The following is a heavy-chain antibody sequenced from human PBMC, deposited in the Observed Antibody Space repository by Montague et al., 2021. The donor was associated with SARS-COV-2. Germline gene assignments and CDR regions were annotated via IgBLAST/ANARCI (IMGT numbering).Heavy chain of an antibody. CDR1: GGTQAQN. V-gene: IGHV4-4*08. Sequence: SETLSLTCSRLCGGTQAQNGRGHVWTPVKTGDRMRSFDRKRITDSNPSFKSRVSISLDTSKNQVSLKLRSVTTADTAVYYCARETMTGDAFDVWGQGTMVTVSP. CDR3: ARETMTGDAFDV. D-gene: IGHD1-14*01. CDR2: FDRKRIT. J-gene: IGHJ3*01.